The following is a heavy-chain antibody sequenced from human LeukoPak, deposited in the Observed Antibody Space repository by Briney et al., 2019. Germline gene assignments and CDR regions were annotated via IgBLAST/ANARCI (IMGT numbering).Heavy chain of an antibody. V-gene: IGHV3-48*01. Sequence: GGSLRLSYAASGFTFSSYSMNWVRQAPGKGLEWVSYISSSSSTIYYADSVKGRFTISRDNAKNSLYLQMNSLRAEDTAVYYCAQGGSEIYYYYHGMDVWGQGTTVTVSS. CDR3: AQGGSEIYYYYHGMDV. CDR2: ISSSSSTI. D-gene: IGHD3-10*01. J-gene: IGHJ6*02. CDR1: GFTFSSYS.